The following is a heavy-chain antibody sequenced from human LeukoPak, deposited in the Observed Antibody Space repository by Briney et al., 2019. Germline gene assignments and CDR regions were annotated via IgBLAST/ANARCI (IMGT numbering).Heavy chain of an antibody. J-gene: IGHJ6*03. CDR2: LYPGVSP. V-gene: IGHV4-4*07. CDR3: ARLRFYDSTGYSPGHYMDV. Sequence: SETLSLTCTVSDGPIYSYYWSWIRQTAGKGLEWIGRLYPGVSPNYNPSLKSRVTMSVDTSKKQFALKLNTVTAADTAVYYCARLRFYDSTGYSPGHYMDVWGKGTTVTVSS. CDR1: DGPIYSYY. D-gene: IGHD3-22*01.